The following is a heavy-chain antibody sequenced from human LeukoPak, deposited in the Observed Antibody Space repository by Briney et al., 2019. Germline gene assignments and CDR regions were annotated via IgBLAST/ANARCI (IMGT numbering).Heavy chain of an antibody. CDR2: INHSGST. V-gene: IGHV4-34*01. J-gene: IGHJ3*02. CDR1: GGSFSGYY. D-gene: IGHD3-3*01. Sequence: SETLSLTCAVYGGSFSGYYWSWIRQSPGKGLEWIGEINHSGSTNYNPSLKSRVTISVDTSKNQFSLKLSSVTAADTAVYYCARGLSYYDFWSGHYIGVAFDIWGKGTMVTVSS. CDR3: ARGLSYYDFWSGHYIGVAFDI.